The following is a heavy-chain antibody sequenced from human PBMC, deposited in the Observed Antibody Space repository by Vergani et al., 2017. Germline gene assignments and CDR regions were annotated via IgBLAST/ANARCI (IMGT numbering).Heavy chain of an antibody. J-gene: IGHJ3*02. CDR2: INPNSGGT. Sequence: QVQLVQSGAEVKKPGASVKVSCKASGYTFTGYYMHWVRQAPGQGLEWMGWINPNSGGTNYAQKFQGRVTMTRDTSISTAYMELSRLRSDDTALYYCAKAYDYGDYVGAFDIWGQGTMVTVSS. CDR3: AKAYDYGDYVGAFDI. CDR1: GYTFTGYY. V-gene: IGHV1-2*02. D-gene: IGHD4-17*01.